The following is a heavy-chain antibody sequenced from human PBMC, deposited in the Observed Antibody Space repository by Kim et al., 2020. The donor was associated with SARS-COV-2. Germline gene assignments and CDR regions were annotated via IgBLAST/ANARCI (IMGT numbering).Heavy chain of an antibody. V-gene: IGHV3-23*01. D-gene: IGHD3-10*01. CDR3: AKAGPRDGEKEWYFEL. J-gene: IGHJ2*01. Sequence: VNGRFTISRDNSKNALYLQMSSLRAEDTAVYYCAKAGPRDGEKEWYFELWGRSTLVTVSS.